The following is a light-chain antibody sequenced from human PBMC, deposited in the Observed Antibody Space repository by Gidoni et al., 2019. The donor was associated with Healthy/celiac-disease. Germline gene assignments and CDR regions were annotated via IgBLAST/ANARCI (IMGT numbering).Light chain of an antibody. CDR3: GPWDSRLSAVV. Sequence: QSVLTQPPSVSAAPGQKVTISCSGSSSNIGNHHVSWYQQLPGTAPKLLIYDHNKRLSGTPDRFSGSKSGTSATLGLTGLQTGDEADYYCGPWDSRLSAVVFGGGTKLTVL. J-gene: IGLJ2*01. V-gene: IGLV1-51*01. CDR1: SSNIGNHH. CDR2: DHN.